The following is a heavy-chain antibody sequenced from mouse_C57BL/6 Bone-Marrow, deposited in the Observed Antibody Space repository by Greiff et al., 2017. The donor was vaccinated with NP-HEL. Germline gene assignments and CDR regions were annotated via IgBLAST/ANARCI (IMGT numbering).Heavy chain of an antibody. V-gene: IGHV1-39*01. Sequence: VQLQQSGPELVKPGASVKISCKASGYSFTDYNMNWVKQSNGKSLEWIGVINPNYGTTSYNQKFKGKATLTVDQASSTAYMQLNSLTSEDSAVYYCAREELGRPYYYAMDYWGQGTSVTVSS. CDR3: AREELGRPYYYAMDY. CDR2: INPNYGTT. CDR1: GYSFTDYN. D-gene: IGHD4-1*01. J-gene: IGHJ4*01.